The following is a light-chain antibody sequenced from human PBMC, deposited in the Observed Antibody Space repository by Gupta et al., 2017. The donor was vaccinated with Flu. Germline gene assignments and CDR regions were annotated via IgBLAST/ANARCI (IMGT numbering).Light chain of an antibody. CDR2: KDS. Sequence: YELTQPPSVSVSPGQTAMITCSGDALPKQYASWCQQKPGQAPVLVIYKDSERPSGLPERFSGSASGTTVTLTISGVQAEDEADYFCQAADSTPTYVFGIGTKVTVL. J-gene: IGLJ1*01. CDR1: ALPKQY. CDR3: QAADSTPTYV. V-gene: IGLV3-25*03.